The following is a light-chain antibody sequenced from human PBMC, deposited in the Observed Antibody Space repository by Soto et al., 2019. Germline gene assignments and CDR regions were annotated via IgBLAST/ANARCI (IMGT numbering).Light chain of an antibody. CDR2: EVN. V-gene: IGLV2-8*01. CDR1: RSDVGNYNY. Sequence: QSALTQPPSASGSPGQSVTISCTGTRSDVGNYNYVSWYQQYPGKAPKLMIYEVNKRPTGVPDRFSGFKSGNTASLTVSGLQAEYEADYYCTSYAAGKNVVFGGGTKLTVL. CDR3: TSYAAGKNVV. J-gene: IGLJ2*01.